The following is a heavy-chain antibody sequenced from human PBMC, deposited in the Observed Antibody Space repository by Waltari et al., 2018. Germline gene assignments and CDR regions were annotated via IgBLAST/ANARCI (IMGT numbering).Heavy chain of an antibody. CDR3: GGVMAAAVDNWFDP. Sequence: QVQLVESGGGVVQPGGSLRLSCAASGFPFSSYGMHWVRQAPGKGLEWVAFIRYDGSNKYYADSVKGRFTISRDNSKNTLYLQMNSLRAEDTAVYYCGGVMAAAVDNWFDPWGQGTLVTVSS. CDR1: GFPFSSYG. D-gene: IGHD6-13*01. V-gene: IGHV3-30*02. J-gene: IGHJ5*02. CDR2: IRYDGSNK.